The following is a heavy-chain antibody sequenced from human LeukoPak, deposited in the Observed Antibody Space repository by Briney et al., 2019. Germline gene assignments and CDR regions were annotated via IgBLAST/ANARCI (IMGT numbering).Heavy chain of an antibody. D-gene: IGHD3-3*01. CDR2: INSDGSST. V-gene: IGHV3-74*01. Sequence: LSGGSLRLSCAASGFTFSTYWMHWVRPAPGKGLVWVSRINSDGSSTSYADSVKGRFTISRDNAKNTLYLQMNSLVAEDTAVYYCARERRWGIGYYTKYNWLDPWGQGTLVTVSS. CDR3: ARERRWGIGYYTKYNWLDP. J-gene: IGHJ5*02. CDR1: GFTFSTYW.